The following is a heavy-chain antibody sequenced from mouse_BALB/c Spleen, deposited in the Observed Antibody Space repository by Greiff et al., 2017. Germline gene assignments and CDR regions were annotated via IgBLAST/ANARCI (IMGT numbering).Heavy chain of an antibody. CDR2: IDPANGNT. D-gene: IGHD1-1*01. CDR3: ASPYYYGSLSYYFDY. J-gene: IGHJ2*01. CDR1: GFNIKDTY. Sequence: VQLKESGAELVKPGASVKLSCTASGFNIKDTYMHWVKQRPEQGLEWIGRIDPANGNTKYDPKFQGKATITADTSSNTAYLQLSSLTSEDTAVYYCASPYYYGSLSYYFDYWGQGTTLTVSS. V-gene: IGHV14-3*02.